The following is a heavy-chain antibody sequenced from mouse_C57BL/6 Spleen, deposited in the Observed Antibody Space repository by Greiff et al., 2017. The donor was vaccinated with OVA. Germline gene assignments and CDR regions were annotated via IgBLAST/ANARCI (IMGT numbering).Heavy chain of an antibody. CDR2: IDPSDSET. CDR1: GYTFTSYW. Sequence: VQLQQPGAELVRPGSSVKLSCKASGYTFTSYWMHWVKQRPIQGLEWIGNIDPSDSETHYNQKFKDKATLTVDKSSSTAYMQLSSLTSEDSAVYYCARSLNWDGFAYWGQGTLVTVSA. CDR3: ARSLNWDGFAY. J-gene: IGHJ3*01. D-gene: IGHD4-1*01. V-gene: IGHV1-52*01.